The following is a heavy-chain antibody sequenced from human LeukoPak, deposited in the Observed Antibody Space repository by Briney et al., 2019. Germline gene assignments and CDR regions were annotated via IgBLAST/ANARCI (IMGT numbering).Heavy chain of an antibody. CDR1: GGSISSRSYY. V-gene: IGHV4-39*01. Sequence: KPSETLSLTCTVSGGSISSRSYYWGWIRQPPGKGLEWIGGIYHSGSTYYNPSLKSRVTISVDTSKNQFSLKLSSVTAADTDVYYCARGDYDTSGYYYYYYGMDVWGQGTTVTVSS. D-gene: IGHD3-22*01. J-gene: IGHJ6*02. CDR3: ARGDYDTSGYYYYYYGMDV. CDR2: IYHSGST.